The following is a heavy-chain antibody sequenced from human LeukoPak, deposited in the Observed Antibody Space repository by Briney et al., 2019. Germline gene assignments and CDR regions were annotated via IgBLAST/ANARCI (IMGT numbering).Heavy chain of an antibody. J-gene: IGHJ3*02. V-gene: IGHV1-18*01. CDR3: ATGSNKVTWDAFDI. CDR1: GYTFTSYG. CDR2: ISAYNGNT. D-gene: IGHD2-21*02. Sequence: GASVKVSCKASGYTFTSYGISWVRQAPGQGLEWMGWISAYNGNTNYAQKLQGRVTMTTDTSTSTAYMELRSLRSDDTAVYYCATGSNKVTWDAFDIWGQGTMVTVSS.